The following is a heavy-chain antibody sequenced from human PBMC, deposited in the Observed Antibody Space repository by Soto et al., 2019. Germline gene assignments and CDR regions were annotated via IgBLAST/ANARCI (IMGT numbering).Heavy chain of an antibody. CDR1: GVSVRSYT. Sequence: SETLSLTCFVSGVSVRSYTWSWVRQPANKGLEWIGRVFSSVSATYNPSLKSRVGISMDTPENRISLKLDSVTAADAGVYFCARDGMTTGDTWGPGTLVTVSS. V-gene: IGHV4-4*07. CDR3: ARDGMTTGDT. CDR2: VFSSVSA. D-gene: IGHD2-21*02. J-gene: IGHJ4*02.